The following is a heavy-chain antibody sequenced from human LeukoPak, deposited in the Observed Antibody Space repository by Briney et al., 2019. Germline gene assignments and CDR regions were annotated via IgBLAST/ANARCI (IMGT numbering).Heavy chain of an antibody. Sequence: GGSLRLSCAASGFTVSNTFMNWVRQAPGKGLEWVSVIYSGGSTYYADSVKGRFTISRDNSKNTLYLQMNSLRAEDTAVYYCAREGAIVGATKGAFDIWGQGTMVTVSS. V-gene: IGHV3-53*01. CDR2: IYSGGST. J-gene: IGHJ3*02. CDR3: AREGAIVGATKGAFDI. CDR1: GFTVSNTF. D-gene: IGHD1-26*01.